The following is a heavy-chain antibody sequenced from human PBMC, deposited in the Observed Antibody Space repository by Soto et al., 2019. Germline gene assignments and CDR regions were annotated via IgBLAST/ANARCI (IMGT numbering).Heavy chain of an antibody. CDR2: ISAHNGNT. V-gene: IGHV1-18*04. D-gene: IGHD6-19*01. J-gene: IGHJ6*02. CDR1: GYTFTNHG. Sequence: ASVKVSCKASGYTFTNHGISWVRQAPGQGLEWMGWISAHNGNTNYAQKLQGRVTMTTDTSASTAYMELRSLRSDDTAVYYCARGPLYSSGGDYYYYGMDVWGQGTTVTVSS. CDR3: ARGPLYSSGGDYYYYGMDV.